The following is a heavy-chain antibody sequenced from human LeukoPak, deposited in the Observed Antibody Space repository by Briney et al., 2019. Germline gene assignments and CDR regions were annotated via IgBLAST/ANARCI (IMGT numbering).Heavy chain of an antibody. CDR2: ISYDGSNK. D-gene: IGHD3-22*01. CDR1: GFTFSSYA. J-gene: IGHJ4*02. V-gene: IGHV3-30-3*01. Sequence: GGSLRLSCAASGFTFSSYAMHWVRQAPGKGLEWVAVISYDGSNKYYADSVKGRFTISRDNSKNTLYLQMNSLGAEVTAVYYCASRYYDSSGYYSGIDYWGQGTLVTVSS. CDR3: ASRYYDSSGYYSGIDY.